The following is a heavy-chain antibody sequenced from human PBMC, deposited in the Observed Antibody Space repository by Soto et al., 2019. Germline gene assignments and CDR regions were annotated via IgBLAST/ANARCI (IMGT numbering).Heavy chain of an antibody. J-gene: IGHJ4*02. CDR1: GGTFSSYT. D-gene: IGHD3-22*01. CDR2: IIPILGIA. V-gene: IGHV1-69*02. CDR3: ARLGLGYYDGSATPDF. Sequence: QVQLVQSGAEVKKPGSSVKVSCKASGGTFSSYTISWVRQAPGQGLEWMGRIIPILGIANYAQKFQGRVTITADKSTSTDYLELSSLRSEDTAVYYCARLGLGYYDGSATPDFWGQGTLVTVSS.